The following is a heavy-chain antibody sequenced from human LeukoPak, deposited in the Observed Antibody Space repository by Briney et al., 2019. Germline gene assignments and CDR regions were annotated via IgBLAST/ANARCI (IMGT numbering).Heavy chain of an antibody. CDR1: GGSVSSGSYY. CDR2: IYYSGST. V-gene: IGHV4-61*01. J-gene: IGHJ3*02. Sequence: SETLSLTCTVSGGSVSSGSYYWSWIRQPPGKGLEWIGYIYYSGSTNYNPSLKSRVTISVDTSKNQFSLKLSSVTAADTAVYYCARGFRGSQIAFGIWGQGTMVTVSS. CDR3: ARGFRGSQIAFGI. D-gene: IGHD3-10*01.